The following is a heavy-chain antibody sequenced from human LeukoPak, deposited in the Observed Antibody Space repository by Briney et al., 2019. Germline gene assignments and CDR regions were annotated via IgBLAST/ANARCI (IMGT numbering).Heavy chain of an antibody. J-gene: IGHJ5*02. CDR1: GFTFSSYS. D-gene: IGHD6-13*01. CDR3: ARVRDSYSSSWYGNWFDP. CDR2: ISSSSSYI. V-gene: IGHV3-21*01. Sequence: GGSLRLSCAASGFTFSSYSMNWVRQAPGKGLEWVSSISSSSSYIYYADSVKGRFTISRDNAKNSLYLQMNSLRAEDTAVYYCARVRDSYSSSWYGNWFDPWGQGTLVTVSS.